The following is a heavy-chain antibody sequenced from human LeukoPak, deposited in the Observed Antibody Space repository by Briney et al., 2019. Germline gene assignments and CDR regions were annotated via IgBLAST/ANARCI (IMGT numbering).Heavy chain of an antibody. CDR1: GGSVSSGSYY. D-gene: IGHD5-12*01. J-gene: IGHJ4*02. CDR3: ARGQWLRLRPGKYYFDY. V-gene: IGHV4-61*01. Sequence: PSETLSLTCTVSGGSVSSGSYYWSWIRQPPGKGLEWIGYIYYSGSTNYNPSLKSRVTISVDTSKNQFSLKLSSVTAADTAVYYCARGQWLRLRPGKYYFDYWGQGTLVTVSS. CDR2: IYYSGST.